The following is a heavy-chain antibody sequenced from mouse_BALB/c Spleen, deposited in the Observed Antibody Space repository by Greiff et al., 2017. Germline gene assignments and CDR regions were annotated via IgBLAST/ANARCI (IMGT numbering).Heavy chain of an antibody. CDR3: AKEDYYGSSYWYFDV. CDR2: IWRGGST. J-gene: IGHJ1*01. CDR1: GFSLTSYG. Sequence: VKVVESGPSLVQPSQSLSITCTVSGFSLTSYGVHWVRQSPGKGLEWLGVIWRGGSTDYNAAFMSRLSITKDNSKSQVFFKMNSLQADDTAIYYCAKEDYYGSSYWYFDVWGAGTTVTVSS. D-gene: IGHD1-1*01. V-gene: IGHV2-5-1*01.